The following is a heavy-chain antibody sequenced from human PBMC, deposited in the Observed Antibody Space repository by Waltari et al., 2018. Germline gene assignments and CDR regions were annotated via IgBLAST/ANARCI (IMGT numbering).Heavy chain of an antibody. J-gene: IGHJ3*02. CDR2: ISSSSSTI. V-gene: IGHV3-48*04. Sequence: EVQLVESGGGLVQPGGSLRLSCAASVFPFSSYSRNWVRQAPGKGLEWVSYISSSSSTIYYADSVKGRFTISRDNAKNSLYLQMNSLRAEDTAVYYCASQSAFDIWGQGTMVTVSS. CDR1: VFPFSSYS. CDR3: ASQSAFDI.